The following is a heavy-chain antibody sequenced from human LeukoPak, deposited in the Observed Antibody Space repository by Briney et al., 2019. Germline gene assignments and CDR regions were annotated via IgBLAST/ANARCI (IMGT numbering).Heavy chain of an antibody. CDR1: GYTFTGYY. J-gene: IGHJ4*02. Sequence: ASVKVSCKASGYTFTGYYMHWVRQAPGQGLDWMGWINPNSGGTNYAQKFQGRVTMIRDTSISTAYMELSRLRSDDTAVYYCAIFSSIAARNLLDYWGQGTLVTVSS. V-gene: IGHV1-2*02. CDR3: AIFSSIAARNLLDY. D-gene: IGHD6-6*01. CDR2: INPNSGGT.